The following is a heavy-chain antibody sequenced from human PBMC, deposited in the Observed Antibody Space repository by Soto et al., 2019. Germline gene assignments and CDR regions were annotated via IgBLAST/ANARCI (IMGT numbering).Heavy chain of an antibody. J-gene: IGHJ6*02. V-gene: IGHV4-30-4*01. CDR3: ARDRVFDILTGYNYGMDV. CDR1: GGSISSGDYY. CDR2: IYYSGST. D-gene: IGHD3-9*01. Sequence: QVQLQESGPGLVKPSQTLSLTCTVSGGSISSGDYYWSWIRQPPGKGLEWIGYIYYSGSTYYNPSLKSRVTISVDTSKNQFSLKLSSVTAADTAVYYCARDRVFDILTGYNYGMDVWGQGTTVTVSS.